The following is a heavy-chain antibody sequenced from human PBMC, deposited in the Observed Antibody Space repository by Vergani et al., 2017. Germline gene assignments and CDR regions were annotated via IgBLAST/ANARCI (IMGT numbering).Heavy chain of an antibody. V-gene: IGHV1-2*02. CDR1: GGTFSSYA. J-gene: IGHJ1*01. CDR2: INPNSGGT. CDR3: ARVKRQWLNSEYFQH. Sequence: QVQLVQSGAEVKKPGSSVKVSCKASGGTFSSYAISWVRQAPGQGLEWMGWINPNSGGTNYAQKFQGRVTMTRDTSISTAYMELSRLRSDDTAVYYCARVKRQWLNSEYFQHWGQGTLVTVSS. D-gene: IGHD6-19*01.